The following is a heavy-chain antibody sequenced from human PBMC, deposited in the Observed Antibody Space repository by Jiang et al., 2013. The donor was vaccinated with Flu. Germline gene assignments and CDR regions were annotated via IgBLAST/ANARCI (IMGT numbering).Heavy chain of an antibody. J-gene: IGHJ5*02. Sequence: GLVKPSETLSLICTVSGGSMNIISYFWAWIRRPPGKGLEWIGSGFYSGSTYYNPSLKSRVTISVDTSKNQFSLKLNSVSAADTAVYYCARALATVTSSPTPNWFDPWGQGTLVTVSS. D-gene: IGHD4-17*01. CDR1: GGSMNIISYF. V-gene: IGHV4-39*07. CDR3: ARALATVTSSPTPNWFDP. CDR2: GFYSGST.